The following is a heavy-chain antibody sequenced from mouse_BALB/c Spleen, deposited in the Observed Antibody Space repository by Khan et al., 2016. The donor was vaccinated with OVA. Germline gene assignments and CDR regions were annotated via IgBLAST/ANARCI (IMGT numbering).Heavy chain of an antibody. J-gene: IGHJ4*01. Sequence: VQLQESGPGLVAPSQSLSITCTISGFSLTNYGVHWVRQPPGKGLEWLVVIWSDGSTTYNSALKSRLTITKDNSNSQVFLEMNSLQTDDTAIYVCARQPYYHYNVMDYWGQGTSVTVSS. V-gene: IGHV2-6-1*01. CDR3: ARQPYYHYNVMDY. CDR1: GFSLTNYG. D-gene: IGHD2-4*01. CDR2: IWSDGST.